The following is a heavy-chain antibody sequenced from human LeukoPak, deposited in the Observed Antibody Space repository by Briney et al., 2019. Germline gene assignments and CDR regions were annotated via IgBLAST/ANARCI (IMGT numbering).Heavy chain of an antibody. J-gene: IGHJ6*02. CDR1: GGSFSGYY. V-gene: IGHV4-34*01. Sequence: KASETLSLTCAVYGGSFSGYYWSWIRQPLGKGLEWIREINHSGSTNYNPSLKSRVTISVDTSKNQFSLKLSSVTAADTAVYYCARGLILWHYYYGMDVWGQGTTVTVSS. CDR3: ARGLILWHYYYGMDV. D-gene: IGHD2-21*01. CDR2: INHSGST.